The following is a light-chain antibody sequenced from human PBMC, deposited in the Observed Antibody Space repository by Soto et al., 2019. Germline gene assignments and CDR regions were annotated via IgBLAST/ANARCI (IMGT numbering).Light chain of an antibody. CDR1: HNMKTW. V-gene: IGKV1-39*01. CDR3: KQSHDTPPT. Sequence: DIQMTQSPSSLSASVGDRVXITCXASHNMKTWLNWYQQRPGKAHKLXIYAAYSLHSGVQSRFSGSGSGTHFTLTIRSLQPEDFAIYYCKQSHDTPPTFGQGTKVDIK. CDR2: AAY. J-gene: IGKJ1*01.